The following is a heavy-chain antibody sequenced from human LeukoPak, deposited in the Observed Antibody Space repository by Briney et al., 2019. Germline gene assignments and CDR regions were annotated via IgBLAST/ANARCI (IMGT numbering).Heavy chain of an antibody. V-gene: IGHV3-30*02. Sequence: GGSLRLSCAASGFIFGSYGMHWVRQAPDKGLEWVAFTPYHGVSRYYTESVKGRFTISRDNSKNTLYLQMNSLKIEDTAVYHCAKDRHGDYASDYWGQGTLVIVSS. CDR3: AKDRHGDYASDY. CDR2: TPYHGVSR. CDR1: GFIFGSYG. J-gene: IGHJ4*02. D-gene: IGHD4-17*01.